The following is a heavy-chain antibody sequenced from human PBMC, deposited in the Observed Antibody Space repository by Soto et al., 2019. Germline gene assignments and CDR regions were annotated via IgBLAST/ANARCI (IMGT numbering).Heavy chain of an antibody. V-gene: IGHV3-21*01. J-gene: IGHJ3*02. CDR3: ARDPTSSGGGSGYDGGGVDI. CDR1: GFTFSSYS. Sequence: GGSLRLSCAASGFTFSSYSMNWVRQAPGKGLEWVSSISSSSSYIYYADSVKGRFTISRDNAKNSLYLQMNSLRAEDTAVYYCARDPTSSGGGSGYDGGGVDIWGQGTMVTVSS. CDR2: ISSSSSYI. D-gene: IGHD5-12*01.